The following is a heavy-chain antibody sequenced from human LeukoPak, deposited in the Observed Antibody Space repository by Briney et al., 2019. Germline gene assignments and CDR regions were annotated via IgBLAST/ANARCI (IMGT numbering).Heavy chain of an antibody. V-gene: IGHV3-23*01. CDR3: AKDDAWLRFGE. D-gene: IGHD3-10*01. CDR2: INPSGDIT. J-gene: IGHJ4*02. Sequence: GGSLRLSCAASGFTFSNHGMNWVRQAPGKGLEWVSGINPSGDITYYADSVKGRFTISRDNSKNTLYLEVISLTAEDTAVYYCAKDDAWLRFGEWSQGTLVTVSS. CDR1: GFTFSNHG.